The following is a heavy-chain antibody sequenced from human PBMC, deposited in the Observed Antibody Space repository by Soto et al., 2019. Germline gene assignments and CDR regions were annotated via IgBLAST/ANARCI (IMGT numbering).Heavy chain of an antibody. V-gene: IGHV3-30*18. CDR2: ISYDGSNK. CDR1: GFTFSSYG. D-gene: IGHD1-1*01. J-gene: IGHJ6*01. Sequence: QVQLVESGGGVVQPGRSLRLSCAASGFTFSSYGMHWVRQAPGKGLEWVAVISYDGSNKYYADSVKGQFTISRDNSKNTLYLQMNSLRAEDTAVYYCAKDVVGTYYYGMDVW. CDR3: AKDVVGTYYYGMDV.